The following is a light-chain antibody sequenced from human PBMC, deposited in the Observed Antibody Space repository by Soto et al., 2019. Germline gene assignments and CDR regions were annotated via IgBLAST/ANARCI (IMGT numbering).Light chain of an antibody. Sequence: QSALTQPASVSFSPGQSITISCTGTSNDVGHYNFLSLYQQLPRKAAKLIMYEVSNRPSGISHRFSGSKSGNTATLTISGLQVADESFYYCRSYTSSITLVFGTGTKVTVL. CDR1: SNDVGHYNF. CDR3: RSYTSSITLV. V-gene: IGLV2-14*03. CDR2: EVS. J-gene: IGLJ1*01.